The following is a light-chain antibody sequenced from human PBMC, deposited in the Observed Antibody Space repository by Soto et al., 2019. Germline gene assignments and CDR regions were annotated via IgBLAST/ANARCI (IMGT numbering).Light chain of an antibody. J-gene: IGKJ3*01. CDR3: HQYNSYSGVT. CDR1: QSISSW. V-gene: IGKV1-5*01. CDR2: DAS. Sequence: DIQMTQSPSTLSASVGDRVTITCLASQSISSWLAWYQQKPWKAPKLLIYDASSLGSGVPSRFSGSGSGTEFPLTISSLQPDEFATYYGHQYNSYSGVTFGPGTKVDIK.